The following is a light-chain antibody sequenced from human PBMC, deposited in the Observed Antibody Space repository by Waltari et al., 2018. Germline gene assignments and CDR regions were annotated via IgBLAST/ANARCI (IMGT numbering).Light chain of an antibody. V-gene: IGLV2-14*01. J-gene: IGLJ2*01. Sequence: QSALTQPASVSGSPGKSITIPCTGTSSDIGGYNSSSRYQHHPGKAPKLLIYEVSNRPSGVSDRFSGSKSGKTASLTISGLQAGDEAVYYCSSYTSLTTLVFGGGTKLTVL. CDR1: SSDIGGYNS. CDR2: EVS. CDR3: SSYTSLTTLV.